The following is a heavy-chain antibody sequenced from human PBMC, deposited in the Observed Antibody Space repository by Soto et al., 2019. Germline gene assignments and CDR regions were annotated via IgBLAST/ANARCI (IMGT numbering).Heavy chain of an antibody. Sequence: PSETLSLTCAVSGYSISSGYYWGWIRQPPGKGLEWIGSIYHSGSTYYNPSLKSRVTISVDTSKNQFSPKLSSVTAADTAVYYCAGVDTAMASAFDIWGQGTMVTVSS. D-gene: IGHD5-18*01. CDR2: IYHSGST. V-gene: IGHV4-38-2*01. CDR3: AGVDTAMASAFDI. J-gene: IGHJ3*02. CDR1: GYSISSGYY.